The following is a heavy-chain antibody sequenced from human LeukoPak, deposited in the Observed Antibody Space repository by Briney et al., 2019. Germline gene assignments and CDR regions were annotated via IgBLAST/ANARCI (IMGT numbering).Heavy chain of an antibody. CDR2: IIPIFGTA. V-gene: IGHV1-69*05. CDR3: ARVRFLGVHAFDI. J-gene: IGHJ3*02. CDR1: GGTFSSYA. Sequence: SVKVSCKASGGTFSSYAISWVRQAPGQGLEWMGGIIPIFGTANYAQKFQGRVTITTDESTSTAYMELSSLRSEDTAVYYCARVRFLGVHAFDIWGQGTMVTVSS. D-gene: IGHD3-3*01.